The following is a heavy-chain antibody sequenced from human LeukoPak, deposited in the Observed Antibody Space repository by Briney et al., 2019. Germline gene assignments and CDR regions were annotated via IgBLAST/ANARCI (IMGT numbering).Heavy chain of an antibody. CDR3: ARDQIVVVPAAMVYFDY. D-gene: IGHD2-2*01. J-gene: IGHJ4*02. Sequence: PGGSLRLSCAASGFTFSSYWMSWVRQAPGKGLEWVANIKQDGSEKYYVDSVKGRFTISRDNAKNSLYLQMNSLRAEDTAVYYCARDQIVVVPAAMVYFDYWGQGTLVTVSS. CDR2: IKQDGSEK. CDR1: GFTFSSYW. V-gene: IGHV3-7*04.